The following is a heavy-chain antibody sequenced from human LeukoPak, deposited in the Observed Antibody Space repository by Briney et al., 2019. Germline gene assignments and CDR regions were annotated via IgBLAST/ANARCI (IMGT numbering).Heavy chain of an antibody. J-gene: IGHJ4*02. CDR1: GFTFNHFW. CDR2: IKQDGTEI. Sequence: GGSLRLSCAASGFTFNHFWMSWLRQAPGEGLEWVANIKQDGTEIFYVDSVRGRFIISRDNAENSLYLQMNSLRVEDTAVYYCARTPDGADYWGQGTLVTVSS. CDR3: ARTPDGADY. D-gene: IGHD3-10*01. V-gene: IGHV3-7*01.